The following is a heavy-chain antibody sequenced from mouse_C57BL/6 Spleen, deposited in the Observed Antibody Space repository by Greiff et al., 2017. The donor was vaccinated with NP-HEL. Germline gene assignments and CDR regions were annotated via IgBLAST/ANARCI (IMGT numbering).Heavy chain of an antibody. CDR1: GYTFTEYT. V-gene: IGHV1-62-2*01. CDR2: FYPGSGSI. J-gene: IGHJ2*01. Sequence: QVQLKESGAELVKPGASVKLSCKASGYTFTEYTIHWVKQRSGQGLEWIGWFYPGSGSIKYNEKFKDKATLTADKSSSTVYMELSRLTSEDSAVYFCARHEDRYYSNSGFDYWGQGTTLTVSS. CDR3: ARHEDRYYSNSGFDY. D-gene: IGHD2-5*01.